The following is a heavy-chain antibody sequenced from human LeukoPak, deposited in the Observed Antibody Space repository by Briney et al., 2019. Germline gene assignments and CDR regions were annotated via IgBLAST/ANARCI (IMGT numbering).Heavy chain of an antibody. CDR2: VSYDESNK. J-gene: IGHJ6*02. D-gene: IGHD2-2*01. CDR1: GFTFSRHG. V-gene: IGHV3-30*18. CDR3: AKDLGVIIVPYAIDYYGLDV. Sequence: GESLRLSCAASGFTFSRHGMQWVRQAPGKGLEWVAAVSYDESNKYYADSVKGRFTISRDNSKNTLFLQMNSLRAEDTAVYYCAKDLGVIIVPYAIDYYGLDVWGQGTTVTVSS.